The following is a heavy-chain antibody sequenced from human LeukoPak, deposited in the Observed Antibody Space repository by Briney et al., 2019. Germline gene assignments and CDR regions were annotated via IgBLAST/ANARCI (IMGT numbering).Heavy chain of an antibody. D-gene: IGHD2-2*01. J-gene: IGHJ3*02. Sequence: GGSLRLSCAASGFTFSSYWMSWVRQAPGKWLEWVANIKQDGSEKYYVDSVKGRFTISRDNAKNSLYLQMNSLRAEDTAVYYCASWGGDIVVVPALPRRAFDIWGQGTMVTVSS. CDR1: GFTFSSYW. V-gene: IGHV3-7*01. CDR2: IKQDGSEK. CDR3: ASWGGDIVVVPALPRRAFDI.